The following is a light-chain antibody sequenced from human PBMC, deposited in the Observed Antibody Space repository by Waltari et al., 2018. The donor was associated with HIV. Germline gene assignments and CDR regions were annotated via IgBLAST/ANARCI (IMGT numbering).Light chain of an antibody. Sequence: QSALTQPPSVSGSPGQSVTISCTGTSSDVGSYNRVSWYQQPPGTAPKLMISEVTNRPSGVSDRFSGSKSGNTASLPISGLQAEDEADYYCSSYTSSSTWVFGGGTKLTVL. CDR1: SSDVGSYNR. CDR3: SSYTSSSTWV. CDR2: EVT. V-gene: IGLV2-18*02. J-gene: IGLJ3*02.